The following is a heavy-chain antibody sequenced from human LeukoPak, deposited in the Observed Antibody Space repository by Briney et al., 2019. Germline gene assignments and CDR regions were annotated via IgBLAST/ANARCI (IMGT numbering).Heavy chain of an antibody. CDR3: AKYTSGSYYTGYVDY. CDR1: GFTFSSHA. J-gene: IGHJ4*02. Sequence: GGSLRLSCAASGFTFSSHAMSWVRQAPGKGLEWVSAISGSGGSTYYADSVKGRFTISRDNSKNTLYLQMNSLRAEDTAVYYCAKYTSGSYYTGYVDYWGQGTLVTVSS. CDR2: ISGSGGST. D-gene: IGHD1-26*01. V-gene: IGHV3-23*01.